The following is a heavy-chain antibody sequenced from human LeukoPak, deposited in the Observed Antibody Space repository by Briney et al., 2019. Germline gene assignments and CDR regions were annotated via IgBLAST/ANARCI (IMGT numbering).Heavy chain of an antibody. D-gene: IGHD3-3*01. J-gene: IGHJ5*02. CDR2: ISAYNGNT. Sequence: GASVKVSCKASGYTFTSYGISWVRQASGQGLEWMGWISAYNGNTNYAQKLQGRVTMTTDTSTSTAYMELRSLRSDDTAVYYCARWVVSPYDFWSGYSVGWFDPWGQGTLVTVSS. CDR3: ARWVVSPYDFWSGYSVGWFDP. CDR1: GYTFTSYG. V-gene: IGHV1-18*01.